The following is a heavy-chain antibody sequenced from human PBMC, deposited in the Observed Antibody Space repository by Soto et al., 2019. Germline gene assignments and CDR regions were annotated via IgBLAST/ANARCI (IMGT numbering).Heavy chain of an antibody. J-gene: IGHJ4*02. CDR2: NYHSGST. CDR1: GCSISRSHW. D-gene: IGHD6-13*01. CDR3: AKGRIAAAGKAGTFLGFDY. Sequence: QVQLQESGPGLVKPSGTLSLTCAVYGCSISRSHWWSWVRQPRGEGLECIGENYHSGSTNDSPSLKSRVTISVDKSKNQFSMKLSSVAAADTAVDYCAKGRIAAAGKAGTFLGFDYWGQGTLVTVSS. V-gene: IGHV4-4*02.